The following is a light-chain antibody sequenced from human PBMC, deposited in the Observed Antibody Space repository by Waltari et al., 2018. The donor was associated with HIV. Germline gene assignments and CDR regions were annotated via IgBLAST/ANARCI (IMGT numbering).Light chain of an antibody. Sequence: QMTQSPSSLSASVGDRVAITCRASQGIGSDLAWYQQKPGKVPKLLIYAASTLQSGAPSRFSGSGSGTDFTLTITNLQTEDFSFYYCQRYDRAPYTFGPGTRLELK. V-gene: IGKV1-27*01. CDR1: QGIGSD. CDR3: QRYDRAPYT. CDR2: AAS. J-gene: IGKJ2*01.